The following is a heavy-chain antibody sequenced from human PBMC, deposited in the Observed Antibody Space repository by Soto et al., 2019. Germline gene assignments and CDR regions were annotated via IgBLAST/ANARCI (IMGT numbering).Heavy chain of an antibody. D-gene: IGHD6-13*01. CDR1: GFTFSSYA. CDR3: AKRRPYSSSWYEDY. J-gene: IGHJ4*02. CDR2: ISGSGGST. Sequence: EVQLLESGGGLVQPGGSLRLSCAASGFTFSSYAMSWVRQAPRKGLEWVSAISGSGGSTYYADSVKGRFTISRDNSKNTLYLQMNSLRDEDTAVYYCAKRRPYSSSWYEDYWCQGTLVTVSS. V-gene: IGHV3-23*01.